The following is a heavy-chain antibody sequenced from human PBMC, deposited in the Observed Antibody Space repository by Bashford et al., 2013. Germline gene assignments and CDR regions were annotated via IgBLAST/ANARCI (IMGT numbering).Heavy chain of an antibody. J-gene: IGHJ3*02. Sequence: GGSLRLSCAASGFTFSSYGMHWVRQAPGKGLEWVAVISYDGSNKYYADSVKGRFTISRDNSKNTLYLQMNSLRAEDTAVYYCAKEKFATRGYYDFWSGSYRAAFDIWGQGTMVTVSS. V-gene: IGHV3-30*18. CDR2: ISYDGSNK. D-gene: IGHD3-3*01. CDR3: AKEKFATRGYYDFWSGSYRAAFDI. CDR1: GFTFSSYG.